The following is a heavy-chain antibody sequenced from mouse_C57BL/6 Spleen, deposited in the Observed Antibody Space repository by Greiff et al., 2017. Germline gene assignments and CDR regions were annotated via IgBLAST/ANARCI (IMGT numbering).Heavy chain of an antibody. CDR2: ISYDGSN. CDR3: ARARGYYGSSYGYFDV. J-gene: IGHJ1*03. D-gene: IGHD1-1*01. CDR1: GYSITSGYY. V-gene: IGHV3-6*01. Sequence: EVQLQESGPGLVKPSQSLSLSCSVSGYSITSGYYWNWIRQFPGNKLEWMGYISYDGSNNYNPSLKNRISITRDTSKNQFFLKLNSVTTEDTATYYCARARGYYGSSYGYFDVWGTGTTVTVSS.